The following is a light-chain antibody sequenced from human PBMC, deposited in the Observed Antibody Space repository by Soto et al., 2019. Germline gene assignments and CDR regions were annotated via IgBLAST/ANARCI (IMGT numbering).Light chain of an antibody. Sequence: QPVLTQSPSASASLGASVKLTCTLSSGHSSYAIAWHQQQPEKGPRYLMRLNSDGSHTKGDGIPDRFSGSSSGAERYLTISSRQSEDEADYCCQTWGTGIWVFGGGTKLTVL. V-gene: IGLV4-69*01. J-gene: IGLJ3*02. CDR3: QTWGTGIWV. CDR1: SGHSSYA. CDR2: LNSDGSH.